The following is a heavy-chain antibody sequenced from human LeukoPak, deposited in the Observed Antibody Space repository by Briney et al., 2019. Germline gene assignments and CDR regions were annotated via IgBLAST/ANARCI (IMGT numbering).Heavy chain of an antibody. D-gene: IGHD3-10*01. J-gene: IGHJ5*02. CDR3: ARDHMVRGVTNWFDP. V-gene: IGHV4-4*07. CDR1: GGSISSYY. Sequence: PSETLSLTCTVSGGSISSYYWSWIRQPAGKGLEWIGRIYTSGSTNYNPSLKSRVTMSVDTSKNQFSLKLSSVTAADTAVYYCARDHMVRGVTNWFDPWDQGTLVTVSS. CDR2: IYTSGST.